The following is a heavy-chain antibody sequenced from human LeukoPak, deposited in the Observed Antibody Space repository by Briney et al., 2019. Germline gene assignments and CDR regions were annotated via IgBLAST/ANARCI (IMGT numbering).Heavy chain of an antibody. V-gene: IGHV4-59*08. Sequence: SETLSLTGTVSGGSNSRYYWSWIRQPPGKGLEWIGYIYYSGSTNYNPSLKSRVTISVDMSKNQFSLKLSSVTAADTAVYYCARRHGDYYFDYWGQGTLVTVSS. CDR1: GGSNSRYY. D-gene: IGHD4-17*01. CDR3: ARRHGDYYFDY. CDR2: IYYSGST. J-gene: IGHJ4*02.